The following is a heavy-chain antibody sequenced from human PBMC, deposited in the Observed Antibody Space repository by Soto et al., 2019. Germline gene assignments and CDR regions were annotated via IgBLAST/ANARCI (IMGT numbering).Heavy chain of an antibody. Sequence: GGSLRLSCAASGFTFGSYAMSWVRQAPGKGLEWVSAISGSGGSTYYADSVKGRFTISRDNSKNTLYLQMNSLRAEDTAVYYCAMDRATYYYDSSGRDDAFDIWGQGTMVTVSS. CDR1: GFTFGSYA. V-gene: IGHV3-23*01. CDR2: ISGSGGST. CDR3: AMDRATYYYDSSGRDDAFDI. J-gene: IGHJ3*02. D-gene: IGHD3-22*01.